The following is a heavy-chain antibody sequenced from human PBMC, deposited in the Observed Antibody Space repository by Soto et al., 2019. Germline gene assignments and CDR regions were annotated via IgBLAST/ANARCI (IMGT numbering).Heavy chain of an antibody. CDR3: SRALSSGYYGVDY. Sequence: QVQLQESGPGLVKPSQTLSLTCTVSGGSISSGDYYWSWIRQPPGKGLEWIGYIYYSGSTYYNPSLKSRVTISVDTSKNQFSLKLSSVTAADTAVYYWSRALSSGYYGVDYWGQGTLVTVSS. CDR1: GGSISSGDYY. V-gene: IGHV4-30-4*01. CDR2: IYYSGST. D-gene: IGHD3-22*01. J-gene: IGHJ4*02.